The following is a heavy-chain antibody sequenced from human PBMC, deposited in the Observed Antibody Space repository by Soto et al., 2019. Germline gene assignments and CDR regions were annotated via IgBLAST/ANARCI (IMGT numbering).Heavy chain of an antibody. D-gene: IGHD6-19*01. CDR3: ARDMGYSSGHGFDY. Sequence: GGSLRLSCAASGFTFSSYAMSWVRQAPGKGLEWVSAISGSGDSTFYADSVKGRFTISRDNSKNTLYLQMNSLRAEDTALYYCARDMGYSSGHGFDYWGQGTLVTVSS. J-gene: IGHJ4*02. CDR1: GFTFSSYA. V-gene: IGHV3-23*01. CDR2: ISGSGDST.